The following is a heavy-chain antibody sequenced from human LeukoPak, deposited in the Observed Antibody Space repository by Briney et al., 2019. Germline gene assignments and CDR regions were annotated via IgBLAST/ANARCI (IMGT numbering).Heavy chain of an antibody. CDR1: GGTFSSYA. CDR3: ARDIVVVVAATDQPTRYGMDV. D-gene: IGHD2-15*01. V-gene: IGHV1-69*01. J-gene: IGHJ6*02. Sequence: SVKVSCKASGGTFSSYAISWVRQASGQGLEWMGGIIPIFGTANYAQKFQGRVTITADESTSTAYMELSSLRSEDTAVYYCARDIVVVVAATDQPTRYGMDVWGQGTTVTVSS. CDR2: IIPIFGTA.